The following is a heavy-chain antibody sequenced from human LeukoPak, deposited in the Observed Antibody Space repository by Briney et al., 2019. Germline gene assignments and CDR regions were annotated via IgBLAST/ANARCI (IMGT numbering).Heavy chain of an antibody. V-gene: IGHV1-3*04. CDR2: INTDNANT. Sequence: ASVKVSCKASGYTFNHHGIHWVRQAPGQGLEWMGWINTDNANTKYSERLQGRVTITRDTSASTAYMELSSLRFEDTAVYTCARDQPYGTGYYMTSWGQGTLVTVSS. D-gene: IGHD3-3*01. CDR1: GYTFNHHG. J-gene: IGHJ4*02. CDR3: ARDQPYGTGYYMTS.